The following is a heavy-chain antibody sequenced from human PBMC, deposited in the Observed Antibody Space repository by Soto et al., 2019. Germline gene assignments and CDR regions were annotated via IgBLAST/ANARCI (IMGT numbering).Heavy chain of an antibody. V-gene: IGHV3-23*01. Sequence: WGSLRLSCAASGFTFSSDDMSWIRQAPGQGMGWGSARSGSDGSTYYADSVQSRLTISRVNSKNTLYPQMNSLRTAATTAYYCAYRWYDGGNSWGQGTLVTVSS. D-gene: IGHD2-21*02. J-gene: IGHJ4*02. CDR3: AYRWYDGGNS. CDR2: RSGSDGST. CDR1: GFTFSSDD.